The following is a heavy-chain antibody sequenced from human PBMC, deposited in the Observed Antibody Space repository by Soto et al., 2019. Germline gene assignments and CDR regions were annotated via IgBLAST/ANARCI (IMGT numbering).Heavy chain of an antibody. D-gene: IGHD1-26*01. V-gene: IGHV4-34*01. CDR3: ARGREDDY. CDR2: INHSGST. CDR1: GGSFSGYY. J-gene: IGHJ4*02. Sequence: SETLSLTCAVYGGSFSGYYWSWIRQPPGKGLEWIGEINHSGSTNYNPSLKSRVTISVDTSKNQFSLKLSSVTAADTAVYYCARGREDDYWGQGTLVTVSS.